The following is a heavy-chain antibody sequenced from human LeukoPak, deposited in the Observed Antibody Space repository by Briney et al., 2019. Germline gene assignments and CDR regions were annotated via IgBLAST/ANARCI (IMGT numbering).Heavy chain of an antibody. J-gene: IGHJ3*02. D-gene: IGHD1-7*01. Sequence: GASVTVSCKASGYTFTSYDINWVRQATGQGLEWMGWMNPNSGNTGYAQKFQGRVTITRNTSIRTAYMELSSLRSEDTAVYYCARELELDAFDIWGQGTMVTVSS. V-gene: IGHV1-8*03. CDR1: GYTFTSYD. CDR2: MNPNSGNT. CDR3: ARELELDAFDI.